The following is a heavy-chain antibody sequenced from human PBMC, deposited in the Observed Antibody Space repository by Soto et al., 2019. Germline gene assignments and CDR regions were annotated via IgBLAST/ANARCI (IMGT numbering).Heavy chain of an antibody. CDR2: ISSSSSTI. CDR3: ARAGITIFGAVIIGDYYYGMDV. J-gene: IGHJ6*02. CDR1: GFTFSSYS. Sequence: GSLRLSCAASGFTFSSYSMNWVRQAPGKGLEWVSYISSSSSTIYYADSVKGRFTISRDNAKNSLYLQMSSLRDEDTAVYYCARAGITIFGAVIIGDYYYGMDVWGQGTTVTVSS. D-gene: IGHD3-3*01. V-gene: IGHV3-48*02.